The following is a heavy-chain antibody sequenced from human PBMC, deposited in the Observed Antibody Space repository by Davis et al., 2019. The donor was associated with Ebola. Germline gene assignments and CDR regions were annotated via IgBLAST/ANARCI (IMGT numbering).Heavy chain of an antibody. CDR1: SYNFIEYF. V-gene: IGHV1-2*02. Sequence: ASVKVSCKASSYNFIEYFFHWFRQAPGQGLEWMGRINSNNGETNYAQKFQGRVTMTRDTSITTTYMELSSLRTDDTAIYYCAREFLVTGYKCADLWGQGTLVTVSP. CDR3: AREFLVTGYKCADL. CDR2: INSNNGET. J-gene: IGHJ5*02. D-gene: IGHD3-9*01.